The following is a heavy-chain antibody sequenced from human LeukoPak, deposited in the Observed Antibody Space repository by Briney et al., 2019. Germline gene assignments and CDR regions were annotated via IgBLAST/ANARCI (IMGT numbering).Heavy chain of an antibody. Sequence: SETLSLTCAVYGGSFSGYCWIWIRQPPGKGLEWIGEINHSGSTNYNPSLKSRVTISVDTSKNQFSLKLSSVTAADTAVYYCARRAKGYNYWGQGTLVTVSS. CDR3: ARRAKGYNY. CDR2: INHSGST. D-gene: IGHD1-1*01. CDR1: GGSFSGYC. J-gene: IGHJ4*02. V-gene: IGHV4-34*01.